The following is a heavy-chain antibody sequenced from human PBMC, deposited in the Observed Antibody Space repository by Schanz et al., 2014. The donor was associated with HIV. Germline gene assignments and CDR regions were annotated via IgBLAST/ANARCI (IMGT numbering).Heavy chain of an antibody. J-gene: IGHJ4*02. V-gene: IGHV4-34*01. CDR3: ARGPWAGSGSYPLDY. Sequence: QLPLQESGPGLLKPSETLSLTCDVYGGSFSAYYWSWIRQPPGKGLEWIGEINHRGITNYNPSLESRVTISMDTSKNQFSLKLNSATAADTATYYCARGPWAGSGSYPLDYWGQGTLVTVSS. CDR1: GGSFSAYY. D-gene: IGHD3-10*01. CDR2: INHRGIT.